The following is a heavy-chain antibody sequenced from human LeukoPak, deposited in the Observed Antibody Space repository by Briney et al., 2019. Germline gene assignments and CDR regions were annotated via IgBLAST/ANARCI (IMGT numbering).Heavy chain of an antibody. D-gene: IGHD2-21*02. J-gene: IGHJ3*02. V-gene: IGHV4-59*01. CDR1: GDSISNYY. CDR3: ARKVTRKGGDAFDI. CDR2: IYYSGST. Sequence: SETLSLTCTVSGDSISNYYWSWIRQPPGRGLERIGYIYYSGSTNYNPSLKSRVTISIDTSKNQFSLKLSSVTAADTAVYYCARKVTRKGGDAFDIWGQGTMVTVSS.